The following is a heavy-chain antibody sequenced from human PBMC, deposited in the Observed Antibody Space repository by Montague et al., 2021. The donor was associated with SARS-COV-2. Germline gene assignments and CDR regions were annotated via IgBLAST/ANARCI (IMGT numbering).Heavy chain of an antibody. CDR2: IYDGGAV. J-gene: IGHJ3*02. V-gene: IGHV4-59*01. Sequence: SETLSLTCTVSGGSITGYYWSWLRRSPGKGLEWIAYIYDGGAVNXXPSLGSRVTISTDTSKNQLSLKVNSVTAADTAVYYCVRDHPYGGPRGAYDIWGQGTVVTVSP. CDR1: GGSITGYY. D-gene: IGHD4-23*01. CDR3: VRDHPYGGPRGAYDI.